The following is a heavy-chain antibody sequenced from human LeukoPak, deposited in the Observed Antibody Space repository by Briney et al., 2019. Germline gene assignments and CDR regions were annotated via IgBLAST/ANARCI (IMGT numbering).Heavy chain of an antibody. V-gene: IGHV3-53*01. CDR2: IYSGGST. Sequence: GGSLRLSCAASGFTVSSNYMSWVRQAPGKGLEWVSVIYSGGSTYYADSVKGRFTISRDNSKNTLYLQMNSLRAEDTAVYYRARGANRGNSNDAFDIWGQGTMVTVSS. J-gene: IGHJ3*02. D-gene: IGHD4-23*01. CDR3: ARGANRGNSNDAFDI. CDR1: GFTVSSNY.